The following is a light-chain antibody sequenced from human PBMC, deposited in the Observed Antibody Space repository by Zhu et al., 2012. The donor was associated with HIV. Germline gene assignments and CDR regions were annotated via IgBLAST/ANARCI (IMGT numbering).Light chain of an antibody. J-gene: IGKJ4*01. CDR2: GAS. V-gene: IGKV3-11*01. CDR1: QGVSAN. CDR3: QQSSNWPPGLT. Sequence: EIVLTQSPATLSLSPGDTATLSCRASQGVSANLAWYQQKPGQAPRLLIYGASNRATGIEARFSGSGSRTDFTLTISNLEPEDFAVYYCQQSSNWPPGLTFGGGTKVEIK.